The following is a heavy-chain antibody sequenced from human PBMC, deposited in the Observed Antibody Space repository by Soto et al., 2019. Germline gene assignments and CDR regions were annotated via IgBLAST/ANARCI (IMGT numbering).Heavy chain of an antibody. Sequence: SETLSLTCAVYGGSFSGYYWSWIRQPPGKGLEWIGEINHSGSTNYNPSLKSRVTISVDTSKNQFSLKLSSVTAADTAVYYCARDKGLVYAGGFGWFDPWGQGTLVTVSS. J-gene: IGHJ5*02. D-gene: IGHD2-8*01. CDR2: INHSGST. CDR1: GGSFSGYY. CDR3: ARDKGLVYAGGFGWFDP. V-gene: IGHV4-34*01.